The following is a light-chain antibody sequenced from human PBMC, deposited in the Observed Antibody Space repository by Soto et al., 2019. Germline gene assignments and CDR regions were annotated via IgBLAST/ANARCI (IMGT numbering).Light chain of an antibody. CDR2: GAS. Sequence: EVVLTQSPGTLSLSPGERASLSCRARQSVSSYLAWYQQKPGQAPRLLLYGASTRITGIPDRFSGVGSGTDFTLTISRLDPDDFAVYYGQQYDNSPRTFGRGTKVEIK. CDR1: QSVSSY. CDR3: QQYDNSPRT. J-gene: IGKJ1*01. V-gene: IGKV3-20*01.